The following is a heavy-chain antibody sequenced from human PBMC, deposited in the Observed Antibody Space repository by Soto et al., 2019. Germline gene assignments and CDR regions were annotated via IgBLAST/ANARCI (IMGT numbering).Heavy chain of an antibody. CDR1: GGTFSSYT. CDR3: ARDLRRYSGYDSHDAFDI. CDR2: IIPILGIA. V-gene: IGHV1-69*08. Sequence: QVQLVQSGAEVKKPGSSVKVSCKASGGTFSSYTISWVRQAPGQGLEWMGRIIPILGIANYAQKFQGRVTITADKSTSTAYMELSSLRSEDTAVYYCARDLRRYSGYDSHDAFDIWGQGTMVTVSS. J-gene: IGHJ3*02. D-gene: IGHD5-12*01.